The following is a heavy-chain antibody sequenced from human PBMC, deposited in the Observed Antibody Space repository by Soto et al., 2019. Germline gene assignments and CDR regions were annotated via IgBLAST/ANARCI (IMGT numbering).Heavy chain of an antibody. CDR2: IYYSGST. V-gene: IGHV4-61*08. Sequence: SETLSLTCTVSGGSVSSGDYYWSWIRQPPGKGLEWIGYIYYSGSTDYNPSLKSRVSISLDTSKNQFSLRLTSVTAADTAVYYCARIPVDTYMINWFDPWGQGTLVTVSS. CDR3: ARIPVDTYMINWFDP. CDR1: GGSVSSGDYY. D-gene: IGHD5-18*01. J-gene: IGHJ5*02.